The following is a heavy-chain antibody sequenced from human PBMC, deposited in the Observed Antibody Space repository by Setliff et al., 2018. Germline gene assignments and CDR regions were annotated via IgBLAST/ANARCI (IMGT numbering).Heavy chain of an antibody. CDR1: ALTFSNYS. Sequence: PGGSLRLSCAASALTFSNYSIHWVRQAPGKGLEWVAFIRNDGTEKFHADPVKGRFTVSRDNSKNTVFLQMNSLTTDDTAVYYCAKVDQFDLEGLDYWGQGALVTVSS. D-gene: IGHD3-9*01. J-gene: IGHJ4*02. CDR3: AKVDQFDLEGLDY. CDR2: IRNDGTEK. V-gene: IGHV3-30*02.